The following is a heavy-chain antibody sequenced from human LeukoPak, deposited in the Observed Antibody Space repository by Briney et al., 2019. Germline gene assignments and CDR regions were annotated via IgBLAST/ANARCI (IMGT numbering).Heavy chain of an antibody. J-gene: IGHJ4*02. CDR2: INPNSGGT. D-gene: IGHD3-10*02. CDR3: LWAGCDY. V-gene: IGHV1-2*02. Sequence: ASVNVSCKASGYTFTGYYMHWVRQAPGQGLEWMGWINPNSGGTNFAKMFQGRVNIIRGTFISTAYLELSRPRSEDTAVYYCLWAGCDYWGQGTLVTVSS. CDR1: GYTFTGYY.